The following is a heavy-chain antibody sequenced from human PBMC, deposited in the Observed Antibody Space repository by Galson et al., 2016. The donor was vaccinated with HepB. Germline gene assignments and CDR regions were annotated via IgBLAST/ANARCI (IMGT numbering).Heavy chain of an antibody. J-gene: IGHJ5*02. CDR1: GYSISSGYY. D-gene: IGHD3-3*01. CDR3: ARDQATIFGVYIRGNWFDP. V-gene: IGHV4-38-2*02. Sequence: SETLSLTCTVSGYSISSGYYWGWIRQPPGEGLEWIGRIDHIGSPYYKPSLRSRVTISRDTSKNEVSLTLRSVTAADTAVYFCARDQATIFGVYIRGNWFDPWGQGALVTVSS. CDR2: IDHIGSP.